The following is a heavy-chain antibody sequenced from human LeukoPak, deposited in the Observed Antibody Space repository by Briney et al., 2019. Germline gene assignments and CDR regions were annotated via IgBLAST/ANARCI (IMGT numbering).Heavy chain of an antibody. CDR2: TYYRSKWYN. D-gene: IGHD3-22*01. CDR1: GDSVSSNSAA. Sequence: SQTLSLTCAISGDSVSSNSAAWNWIRQSPSRGLEWLGRTYYRSKWYNDYAVSVKSRITINPDTSKNQFSLQLNFVTPEDTAVYYCAREFATMDSSGYYYSADAFDIWGQGTMVTVSS. V-gene: IGHV6-1*01. CDR3: AREFATMDSSGYYYSADAFDI. J-gene: IGHJ3*02.